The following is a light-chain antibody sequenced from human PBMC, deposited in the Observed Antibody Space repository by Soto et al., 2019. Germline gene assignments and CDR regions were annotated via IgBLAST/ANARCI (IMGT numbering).Light chain of an antibody. J-gene: IGLJ3*02. CDR1: SSDVGGYNY. CDR2: EVS. Sequence: QSALTQPASVSGSPGQSITISCTGTSSDVGGYNYVSWYQQHPGKAPKLMIYEVSNRPSGVSNRFSGSKSGTSASLAISGLRSEDEADYYCSTWDASLSGRVFGGGTKLTVL. V-gene: IGLV2-14*01. CDR3: STWDASLSGRV.